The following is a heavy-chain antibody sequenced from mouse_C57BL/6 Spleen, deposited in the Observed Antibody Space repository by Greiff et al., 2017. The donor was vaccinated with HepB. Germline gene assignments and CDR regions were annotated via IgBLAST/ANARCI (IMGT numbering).Heavy chain of an antibody. J-gene: IGHJ4*01. CDR3: ARSGYSGSSPYAMDY. D-gene: IGHD1-1*01. CDR2: IDPEDGET. V-gene: IGHV14-2*01. Sequence: EVMLVESGAELVKPGASVKLSCTASGFNIKDYYMHWVKQRTEQGLEWIGRIDPEDGETTYAPKFQGKATITADTSSNTAYLPLSSLTSEDTAVYYCARSGYSGSSPYAMDYWGQGTSVTVSS. CDR1: GFNIKDYY.